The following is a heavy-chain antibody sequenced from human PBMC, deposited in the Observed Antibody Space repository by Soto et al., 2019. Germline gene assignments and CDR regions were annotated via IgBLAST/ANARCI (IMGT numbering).Heavy chain of an antibody. Sequence: PGESLKISCKGSGYSFTSYWIGWVRQMPGKGLEWMGIIYPGDSDTRYSPSFQGQVTISADKSISTAYLQWSSLKASDTAMYYCAREGYSSSWSVHPYYYYGMDVWGQGTTVTVSS. CDR3: AREGYSSSWSVHPYYYYGMDV. CDR2: IYPGDSDT. J-gene: IGHJ6*02. V-gene: IGHV5-51*01. CDR1: GYSFTSYW. D-gene: IGHD6-13*01.